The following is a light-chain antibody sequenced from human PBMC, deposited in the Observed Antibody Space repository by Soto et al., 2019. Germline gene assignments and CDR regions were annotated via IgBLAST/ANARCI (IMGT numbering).Light chain of an antibody. V-gene: IGLV1-51*02. CDR2: ENN. J-gene: IGLJ2*01. CDR1: SSNIGNNY. Sequence: QSVLTQPPSVSAAPGQKVTISCSGSSSNIGNNYVSWYQQLPGTAPKLLIYENNKRPSGIPDRFSGSKSGTSAILGITGLQTGDEAVYYCGTWDSSLSAGVFGGGTKLTVL. CDR3: GTWDSSLSAGV.